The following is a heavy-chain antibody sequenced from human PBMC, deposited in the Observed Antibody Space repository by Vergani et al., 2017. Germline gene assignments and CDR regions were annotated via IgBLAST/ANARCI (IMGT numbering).Heavy chain of an antibody. CDR1: GFTFSSYS. Sequence: EVHLVESGGGLVKPGGSLRLSCAASGFTFSSYSMNWVRQAPGKGLEWVSYISSSSTIYYADSVKGRFTISRDNAKNSLYLQMNSLRAEDTAVYYCARDRSFDYWGQGTLVTVSS. CDR2: ISSSSTI. J-gene: IGHJ4*02. V-gene: IGHV3-21*05. CDR3: ARDRSFDY.